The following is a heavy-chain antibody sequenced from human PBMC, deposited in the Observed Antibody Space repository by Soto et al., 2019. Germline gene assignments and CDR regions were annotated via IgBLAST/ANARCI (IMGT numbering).Heavy chain of an antibody. CDR1: GIMSSGYG. CDR2: INPILDST. J-gene: IGHJ4*02. CDR3: ATMKRARLDS. V-gene: IGHV1-69*09. D-gene: IGHD6-25*01. Sequence: QEQVVQSGPAMKEPGSSVKVSCRASGIMSSGYGFSWVRQAPGQGLEWVGMINPILDSTHYAQNLQGRVSLSVDKSRDTAYSEVTSLRLEDTAIYFCATMKRARLDSWGRGTVVTVSS.